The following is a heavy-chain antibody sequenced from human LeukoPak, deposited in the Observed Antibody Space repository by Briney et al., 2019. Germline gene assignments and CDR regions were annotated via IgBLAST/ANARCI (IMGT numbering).Heavy chain of an antibody. CDR1: GFPFSTYS. CDR3: ARLSAMVRGPEDIFYFEF. J-gene: IGHJ4*02. Sequence: GGSLRLSCAAPGFPFSTYSMNWVRQTPGKGLEWVSSISSSSNYIYYADSVKGRFTISRDNAKNSLYLQMNSLRAEDTAVYYCARLSAMVRGPEDIFYFEFWGLGTLVTVSA. CDR2: ISSSSNYI. V-gene: IGHV3-21*01. D-gene: IGHD3-10*01.